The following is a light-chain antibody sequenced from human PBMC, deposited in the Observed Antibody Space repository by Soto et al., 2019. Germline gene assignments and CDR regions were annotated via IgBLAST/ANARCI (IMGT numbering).Light chain of an antibody. CDR1: QSVSSSY. V-gene: IGKV3-20*01. CDR2: GAS. Sequence: EIVLTQSPGTLSLSPGERATLSCRASQSVSSSYLAWYQQKPGQAPRLLIYGASSRATGIPDRFSGSGSGTDFTLTISRREPEEFSVCYCQQYGSSPRTFGQGTKVEIK. CDR3: QQYGSSPRT. J-gene: IGKJ1*01.